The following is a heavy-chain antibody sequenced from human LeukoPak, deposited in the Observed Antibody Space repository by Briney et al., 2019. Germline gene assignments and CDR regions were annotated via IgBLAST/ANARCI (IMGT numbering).Heavy chain of an antibody. V-gene: IGHV1-69*05. D-gene: IGHD2-8*01. Sequence: SVKVSCKAPGGTFSSYAISWVRQATGQGLEWMGGIIPIFGTANYAQKFQGRVTITTDESTSTAYMELSSLRSEDTAVYYCARGLIPLYYFDYWGQGTLVTVSS. CDR3: ARGLIPLYYFDY. J-gene: IGHJ4*02. CDR2: IIPIFGTA. CDR1: GGTFSSYA.